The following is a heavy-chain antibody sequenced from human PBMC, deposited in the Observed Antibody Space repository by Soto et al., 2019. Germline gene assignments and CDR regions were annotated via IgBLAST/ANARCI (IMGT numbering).Heavy chain of an antibody. CDR1: GGSFSGYY. D-gene: IGHD5-18*01. Sequence: NPSETLSLTCAVYGGSFSGYYWSWIRQPPGKGLEWVGHIYYTGSTNYNPALNDRVTISVDTSKNHFSLQLTSVAAADTAVYYCARGAGFSYASTWFDIWGQGTLVTVSS. CDR2: IYYTGST. J-gene: IGHJ5*02. CDR3: ARGAGFSYASTWFDI. V-gene: IGHV4-34*01.